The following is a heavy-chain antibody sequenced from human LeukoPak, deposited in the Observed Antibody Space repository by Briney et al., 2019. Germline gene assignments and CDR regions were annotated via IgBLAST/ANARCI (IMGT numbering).Heavy chain of an antibody. V-gene: IGHV3-48*03. CDR1: GFTFSSYE. Sequence: GGSLRLSCAVPGFTFSSYEMNWVRQAPGKGLEWISYISSGGSTIYYADSVKGRFTISRDNAKNSLYLQMNSLRAEDTAVYYCARDYGRNYRAHIDYWGQGTLVTVSS. J-gene: IGHJ4*02. CDR3: ARDYGRNYRAHIDY. CDR2: ISSGGSTI. D-gene: IGHD4-23*01.